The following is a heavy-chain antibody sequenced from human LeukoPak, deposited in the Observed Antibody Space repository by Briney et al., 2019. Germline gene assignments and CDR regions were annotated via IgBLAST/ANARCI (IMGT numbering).Heavy chain of an antibody. J-gene: IGHJ5*02. Sequence: SETLSLTCTVSGGSISGYYWSWIRQPPGKGLEWIGYIYYSGSTNYNPSLKSRVTISVDTSKNQFSLKLSSVTAADTAVYYCARQSGDYYDSTLNWFDPWGQGTLVTVSS. CDR3: ARQSGDYYDSTLNWFDP. CDR2: IYYSGST. CDR1: GGSISGYY. D-gene: IGHD3-22*01. V-gene: IGHV4-59*01.